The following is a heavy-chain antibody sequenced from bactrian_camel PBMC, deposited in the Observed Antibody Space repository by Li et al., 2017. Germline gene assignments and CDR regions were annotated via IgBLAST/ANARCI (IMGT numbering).Heavy chain of an antibody. CDR2: ISSDGTT. D-gene: IGHD6*01. CDR3: AAGPSQRQDTVYVFPSDFLY. V-gene: IGHV3S66*01. J-gene: IGHJ6*01. CDR1: GFTFDDSD. Sequence: DVQLVESGGGSVQAGETLRLTCVASGFTFDDSDMAWYREAPGSECDLVASISSDGTTDYADSVQGRFTIARDNSKNMLYLQMNSLKTEDTGVYYCAAGPSQRQDTVYVFPSDFLYWGLGTQVTVS.